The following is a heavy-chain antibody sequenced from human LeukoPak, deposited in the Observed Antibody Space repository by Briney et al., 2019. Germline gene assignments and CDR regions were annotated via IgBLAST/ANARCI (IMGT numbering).Heavy chain of an antibody. CDR1: GFTVSSNY. D-gene: IGHD4-17*01. Sequence: PGGSLRLSCAASGFTVSSNYMSWVRQAPGKGLEWVSVIYSGGGTYYADSVKGRFTISRDNSKNTLYLQMNSLRAEDTAVYYCARAVGYGELRPRWYGMDVWGQGTTVTVSS. CDR3: ARAVGYGELRPRWYGMDV. J-gene: IGHJ6*02. CDR2: IYSGGGT. V-gene: IGHV3-53*01.